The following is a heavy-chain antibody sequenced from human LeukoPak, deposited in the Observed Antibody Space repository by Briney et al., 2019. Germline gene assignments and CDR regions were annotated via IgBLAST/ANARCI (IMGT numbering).Heavy chain of an antibody. Sequence: PGGSLRLSCAGSGFVFSDFYINWIRHSPGKGLEWLAYISPDGSYTTYGDSVKGRFVISRDNAKNSVSLQMYSLRVEDTAVYFCASDQVSGVFGYWGQGARVTVS. V-gene: IGHV3-11*05. D-gene: IGHD5/OR15-5a*01. CDR2: ISPDGSYT. CDR1: GFVFSDFY. J-gene: IGHJ4*02. CDR3: ASDQVSGVFGY.